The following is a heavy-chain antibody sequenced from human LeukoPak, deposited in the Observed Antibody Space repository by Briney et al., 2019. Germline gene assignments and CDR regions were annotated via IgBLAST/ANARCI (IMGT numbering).Heavy chain of an antibody. V-gene: IGHV4-59*01. D-gene: IGHD1-26*01. CDR3: ARVSGSYALDYGMDV. Sequence: PSETLSLTCTVSGGSISSYYWSWIRQPPGKGLEWIGYIYYSGSTNYNPSLKSRVTISVDTSKNQFSLKLSSVTAADTAVYYCARVSGSYALDYGMDVWGQGTTVTVSS. J-gene: IGHJ6*02. CDR1: GGSISSYY. CDR2: IYYSGST.